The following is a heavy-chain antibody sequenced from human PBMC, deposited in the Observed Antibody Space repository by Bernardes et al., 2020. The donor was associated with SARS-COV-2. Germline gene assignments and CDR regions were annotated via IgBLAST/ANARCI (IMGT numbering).Heavy chain of an antibody. Sequence: GGSLRLSCAASGFTFSSYDMHWVRQGTGEGLEWISSINSAGDTHYSGSVKGRFTISRENAKSSLYLQMNNLRGGDTAVYYCTRYATGNLGALDFWGQGTVVTVSS. V-gene: IGHV3-13*01. CDR3: TRYATGNLGALDF. CDR2: INSAGDT. CDR1: GFTFSSYD. J-gene: IGHJ3*01. D-gene: IGHD2-2*01.